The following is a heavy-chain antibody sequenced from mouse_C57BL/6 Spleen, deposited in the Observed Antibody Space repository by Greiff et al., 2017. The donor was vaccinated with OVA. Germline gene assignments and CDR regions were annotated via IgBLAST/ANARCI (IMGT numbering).Heavy chain of an antibody. CDR3: ARYYGSAMDY. V-gene: IGHV1-50*01. Sequence: QVQLQQPGAELVKPGASVKLSCKASGYTFTSYWMQWVKQRPGQGLEWIGKIDPSDSYTNYNQKFKGKATLTVDTSSSTAYMQLSSLTSEDSAVYYCARYYGSAMDYWGQGTSVTVSS. J-gene: IGHJ4*01. CDR1: GYTFTSYW. D-gene: IGHD1-1*01. CDR2: IDPSDSYT.